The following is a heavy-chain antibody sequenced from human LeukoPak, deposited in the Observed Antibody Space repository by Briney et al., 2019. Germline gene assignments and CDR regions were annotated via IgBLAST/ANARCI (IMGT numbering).Heavy chain of an antibody. V-gene: IGHV3-7*01. J-gene: IGHJ6*02. CDR1: GFTFSDYW. D-gene: IGHD6-19*01. Sequence: PGGSLRLSCVASGFTFSDYWMSWVRQAPGMGLEWVANIETDGDEKNYVDSVKGRFTISRDNAKNSLYLQMNSLRAEDTAVYYCARGLTNTADIAVAGFITHHYYYGMDVWGQGTTVTVSS. CDR2: IETDGDEK. CDR3: ARGLTNTADIAVAGFITHHYYYGMDV.